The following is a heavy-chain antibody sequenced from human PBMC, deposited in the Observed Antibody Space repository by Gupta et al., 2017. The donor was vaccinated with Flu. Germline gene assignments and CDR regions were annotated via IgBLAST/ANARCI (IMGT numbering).Heavy chain of an antibody. J-gene: IGHJ5*01. D-gene: IGHD1-1*01. CDR3: ARCGNWNWFDS. CDR1: GISVTTDNNY. Sequence: QVQLQESGPGLVKPSETLSLTCTVSGISVTTDNNYWTWLRQSPGKRLEWIGFVYYTGRTNYNPSLESRITMSVDTSKNQVSLKVNSVTAADTAVYYCARCGNWNWFDSWGQGTPVTVSS. V-gene: IGHV4-61*01. CDR2: VYYTGRT.